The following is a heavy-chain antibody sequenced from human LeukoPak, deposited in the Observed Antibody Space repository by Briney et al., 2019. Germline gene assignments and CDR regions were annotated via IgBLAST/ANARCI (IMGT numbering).Heavy chain of an antibody. V-gene: IGHV3-30*02. CDR3: ARFDIRSSWYPFDY. Sequence: GGSLRLSCAASGFIFSTYGMHWVRQAPGKGLEWVAFIRSDGSIEYYADSVKGRFTISRDNSKNTLYLQMNSLRAEDTAVYYCARFDIRSSWYPFDYWGQGTLVTVSS. CDR1: GFIFSTYG. D-gene: IGHD6-13*01. J-gene: IGHJ4*02. CDR2: IRSDGSIE.